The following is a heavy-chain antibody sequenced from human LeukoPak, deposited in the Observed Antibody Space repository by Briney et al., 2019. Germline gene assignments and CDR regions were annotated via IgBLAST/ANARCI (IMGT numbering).Heavy chain of an antibody. D-gene: IGHD2-15*01. CDR2: INSDGSST. CDR1: GFTFSSYW. Sequence: GGSLRLSCAASGFTFSSYWMHWVRQAPGKGLVGVSRINSDGSSTSYADSVKGRFTISRDNAKNTLYLQMNSLRAEDTAVYYCARAIGYCSGGSCWSGYYGMDVWGQGTTVTVSS. J-gene: IGHJ6*02. CDR3: ARAIGYCSGGSCWSGYYGMDV. V-gene: IGHV3-74*01.